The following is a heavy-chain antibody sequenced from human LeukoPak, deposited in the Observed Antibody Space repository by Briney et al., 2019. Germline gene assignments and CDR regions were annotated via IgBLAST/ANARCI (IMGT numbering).Heavy chain of an antibody. CDR3: ARGSISWFGELSPTNWFDP. V-gene: IGHV1-2*02. CDR1: GYTFTGYY. J-gene: IGHJ5*02. D-gene: IGHD3-10*01. CDR2: INPNSGGT. Sequence: ASVKVSCKASGYTFTGYYMHWVRQAPGQGLEWMGWINPNSGGTNYAQKFQGRVTMTRDTSISTAYMELSRLRSDDTAVYYCARGSISWFGELSPTNWFDPWGQGTLVTVSS.